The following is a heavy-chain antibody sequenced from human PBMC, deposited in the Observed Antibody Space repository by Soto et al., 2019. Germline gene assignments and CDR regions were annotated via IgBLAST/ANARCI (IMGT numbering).Heavy chain of an antibody. J-gene: IGHJ6*03. Sequence: SETQSLTCAVYGGSFIGNYWSWILQPPGTVLEWIGEINHSGSTNYNPSLKSRVTISVDTSKNQFSLKLSSVTAADTAVYYCARSRTVTTRWENYYYMDVWGKGTTVTVSS. V-gene: IGHV4-34*01. D-gene: IGHD4-17*01. CDR2: INHSGST. CDR1: GGSFIGNY. CDR3: ARSRTVTTRWENYYYMDV.